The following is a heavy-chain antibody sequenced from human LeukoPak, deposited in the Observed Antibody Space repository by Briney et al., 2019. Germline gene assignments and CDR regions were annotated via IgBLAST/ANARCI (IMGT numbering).Heavy chain of an antibody. CDR1: GYSITNYW. CDR3: ARHLLPDSSAYLDY. J-gene: IGHJ4*02. D-gene: IGHD3-22*01. CDR2: IYPSDSDT. V-gene: IGHV5-51*01. Sequence: GESLKSSCKGAGYSITNYWIGWVRQIPGKGLEWMGIIYPSDSDTKYSPSFQGHVTISADRSISTAYLQWSSLKASDTAIYYCARHLLPDSSAYLDYWGQGTLVTVSS.